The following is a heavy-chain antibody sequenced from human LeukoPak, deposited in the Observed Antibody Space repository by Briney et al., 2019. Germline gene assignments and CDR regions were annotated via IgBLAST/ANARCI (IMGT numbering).Heavy chain of an antibody. CDR2: ISSSGTTI. Sequence: GGSLRLSCAASGFTFSSYEMNWVRQAPGKGLEWVSYISSSGTTIYYADSVKGRFTISRDNAKKALYLQMNSLRAEDTAVYYCARDLVGGPLNYWGQGTLVTVSS. CDR1: GFTFSSYE. V-gene: IGHV3-48*03. D-gene: IGHD2-15*01. J-gene: IGHJ4*02. CDR3: ARDLVGGPLNY.